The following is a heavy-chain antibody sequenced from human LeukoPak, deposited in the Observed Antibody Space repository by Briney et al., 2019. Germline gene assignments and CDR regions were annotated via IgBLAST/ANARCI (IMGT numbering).Heavy chain of an antibody. D-gene: IGHD3-3*01. CDR1: GYTFTSYD. Sequence: ASVRVSCKASGYTFTSYDINWVRQATGQGLEWMGCMNPNSGNTGYAQKLQGRDTITRNTSISTAYMELSSLRSEDTAVYYCARSFRSVTTFWSGYWDRYSDAFDIWGQGTMVTVSS. J-gene: IGHJ3*02. CDR2: MNPNSGNT. CDR3: ARSFRSVTTFWSGYWDRYSDAFDI. V-gene: IGHV1-8*03.